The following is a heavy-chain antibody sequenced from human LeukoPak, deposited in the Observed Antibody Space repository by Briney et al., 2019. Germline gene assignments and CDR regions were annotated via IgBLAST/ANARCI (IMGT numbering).Heavy chain of an antibody. CDR2: IYPGDSDT. Sequence: GESLKISCKGSGYSFTSYWIGWVRQMPGKGLEWMGIIYPGDSDTGYSPSFQGQVTISADKSISTAYLQWSSLKASDTAMYYCARRVDCSGGSCLYYFDYWGQGTLVTVSS. V-gene: IGHV5-51*01. J-gene: IGHJ4*02. CDR3: ARRVDCSGGSCLYYFDY. CDR1: GYSFTSYW. D-gene: IGHD2-15*01.